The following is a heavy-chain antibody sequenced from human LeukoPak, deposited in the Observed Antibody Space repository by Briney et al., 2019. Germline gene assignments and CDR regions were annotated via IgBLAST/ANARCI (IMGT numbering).Heavy chain of an antibody. CDR1: GGSISSSSYY. Sequence: PSETLSLTCTVSGGSISSSSYYWDWIRQPPGKGLEWIGSIYYSGSTYYNPSLKSRVTISVDTSKNQFSLKLSSVTAADTAVYYCARGGAVAGDFDYWGQGTLVTVSS. D-gene: IGHD6-19*01. J-gene: IGHJ4*02. CDR3: ARGGAVAGDFDY. CDR2: IYYSGST. V-gene: IGHV4-39*07.